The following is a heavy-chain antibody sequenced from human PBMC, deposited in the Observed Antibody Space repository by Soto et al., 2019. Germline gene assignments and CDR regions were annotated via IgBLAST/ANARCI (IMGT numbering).Heavy chain of an antibody. D-gene: IGHD3-10*01. CDR3: ATSYGSGYRAFDY. CDR1: GDTFSFYS. V-gene: IGHV1-69*02. Sequence: QVQLVQSGAEVKRPGSSVKVSCKASGDTFSFYSINWVRQAPGLGLEWMGRVNPILSLSNDAQRFQGRITMTADKCTSTAYMVISSLRSEDTAIYYCATSYGSGYRAFDYWGQGAQVIVS. CDR2: VNPILSLS. J-gene: IGHJ4*02.